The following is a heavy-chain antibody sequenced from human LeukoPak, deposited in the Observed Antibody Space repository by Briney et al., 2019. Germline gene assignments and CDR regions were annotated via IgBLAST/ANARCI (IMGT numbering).Heavy chain of an antibody. V-gene: IGHV4-34*01. J-gene: IGHJ6*02. CDR3: ARHPAGCSSTSCYTIYYYGMDV. Sequence: SETLSLTCAVYGGSFSGYYWSWIRQPPGKGLEWIGEINHSGSTNYNPSLKSRVTISVDTSKNQFSLKLSSVTAADTAVYYCARHPAGCSSTSCYTIYYYGMDVWGQGTTVTVSS. CDR1: GGSFSGYY. D-gene: IGHD2-2*02. CDR2: INHSGST.